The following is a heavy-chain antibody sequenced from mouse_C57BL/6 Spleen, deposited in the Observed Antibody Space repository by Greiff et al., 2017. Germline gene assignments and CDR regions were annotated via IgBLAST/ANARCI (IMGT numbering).Heavy chain of an antibody. CDR1: GYTFTSYW. CDR3: ARDYGSSHPYAMDY. Sequence: QVQLQPPGAELVKPGASVKLSCKASGYTFTSYWMHWVKQRPGQGLEWIGMIHPNSGSTNYNEKFKSKATLTVDKSSSTAYMQLSILTSEDSAVYYCARDYGSSHPYAMDYWGQGTSVTVSS. D-gene: IGHD1-1*01. V-gene: IGHV1-64*01. J-gene: IGHJ4*01. CDR2: IHPNSGST.